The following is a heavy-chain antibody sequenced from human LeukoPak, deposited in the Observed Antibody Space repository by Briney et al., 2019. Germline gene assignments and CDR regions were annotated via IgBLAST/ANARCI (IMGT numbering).Heavy chain of an antibody. Sequence: ASVKVSCKASGYTFTGYYMHWVRQAPGQGLEWMGWINPNSGGTNYAQKFQGRVTMTRDTSITTVYMEVSWLTSDDTAIYYCARADRLHGGPYLIGPWGQGTLVTASS. CDR1: GYTFTGYY. V-gene: IGHV1-2*02. J-gene: IGHJ5*02. D-gene: IGHD2-21*01. CDR2: INPNSGGT. CDR3: ARADRLHGGPYLIGP.